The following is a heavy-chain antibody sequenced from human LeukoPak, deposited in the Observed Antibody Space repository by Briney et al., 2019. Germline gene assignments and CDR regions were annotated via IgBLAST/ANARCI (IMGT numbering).Heavy chain of an antibody. J-gene: IGHJ4*02. D-gene: IGHD3-22*01. CDR3: AVIVPGSYFDY. CDR1: GFTFSSYG. CDR2: MWYDGSNK. V-gene: IGHV3-33*01. Sequence: GGSLRLSCAASGFTFSSYGMHWVRQAPGKGLEWVAVMWYDGSNKYYADSVKGRFTISRDNSKNTLYLQMNSLRAEDTAVYYCAVIVPGSYFDYWGQGTLVTVSS.